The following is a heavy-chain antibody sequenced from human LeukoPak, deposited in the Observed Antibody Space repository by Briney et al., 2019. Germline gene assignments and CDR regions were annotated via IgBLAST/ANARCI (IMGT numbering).Heavy chain of an antibody. D-gene: IGHD2-2*01. CDR2: IIPIFGTA. CDR1: GGTFSSYA. V-gene: IGHV1-69*13. J-gene: IGHJ6*03. CDR3: ARDHVVPAASLGYYYYYYMDV. Sequence: SVKVSCKASGGTFSSYAISWVRQAPGQGLEWMGGIIPIFGTANYAQKFQGRVTITADESTSTAYMELSSLRSEDTAVYYCARDHVVPAASLGYYYYYYMDVWGKGTTVTISS.